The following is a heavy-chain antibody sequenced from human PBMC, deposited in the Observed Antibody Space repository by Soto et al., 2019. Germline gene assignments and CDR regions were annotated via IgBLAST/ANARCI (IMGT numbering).Heavy chain of an antibody. CDR2: ISSSAGTT. CDR3: AKGRGEMNWANYYGLDV. Sequence: GGSLRLSCAASGFTFSFYPMSWVRQAPGKGLEWVSGISSSAGTTYYADPVKGRFTISRDNSKNTLYLQMDSLRTEDTATYFCAKGRGEMNWANYYGLDVWGQGTTVTVSS. CDR1: GFTFSFYP. D-gene: IGHD7-27*01. V-gene: IGHV3-23*01. J-gene: IGHJ6*02.